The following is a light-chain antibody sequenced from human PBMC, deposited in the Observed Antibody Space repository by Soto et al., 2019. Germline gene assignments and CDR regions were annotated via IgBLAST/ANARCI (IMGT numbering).Light chain of an antibody. J-gene: IGLJ3*02. CDR1: SSDAGGYNY. V-gene: IGLV2-14*01. CDR3: SSYTSTNTPWV. CDR2: DVS. Sequence: QSALTQPASVSGSPGQSITFSCTGTSSDAGGYNYVSWYQQHPGKAPKLIIYDVSNRPSGVSNRFSGSKSGNTASLTISGLQAEDEADYYCSSYTSTNTPWVFGGGTKLTVL.